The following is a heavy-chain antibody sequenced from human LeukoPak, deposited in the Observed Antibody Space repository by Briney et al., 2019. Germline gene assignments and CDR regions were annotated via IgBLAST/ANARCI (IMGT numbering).Heavy chain of an antibody. V-gene: IGHV3-30*04. CDR3: ARDPEVRGVIGFYFDY. J-gene: IGHJ4*02. CDR1: GFTFSSYA. Sequence: GGSLRLSCAASGFTFSSYAMHWVRQAPGKGLEWVAVISYDGSNKYYADSVKGRFTISTDNSKNTLYLQMNSLRAEDTAVYYCARDPEVRGVIGFYFDYWGQGTLVTVSS. CDR2: ISYDGSNK. D-gene: IGHD3-10*01.